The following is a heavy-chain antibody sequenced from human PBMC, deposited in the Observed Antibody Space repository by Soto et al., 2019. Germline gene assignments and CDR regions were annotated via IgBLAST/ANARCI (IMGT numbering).Heavy chain of an antibody. Sequence: SETLSLTCTVSGGSISSSSYYWGWIRQPPGKGLEWIGSIYYSGSTYYNPSLKSRVTLSVDTSKNQFSLKLSSVIAADTAVYYCARHGYDFWSGYHDPYYYYYMDVWGKGTTVTVSS. CDR3: ARHGYDFWSGYHDPYYYYYMDV. V-gene: IGHV4-39*01. CDR1: GGSISSSSYY. CDR2: IYYSGST. D-gene: IGHD3-3*01. J-gene: IGHJ6*03.